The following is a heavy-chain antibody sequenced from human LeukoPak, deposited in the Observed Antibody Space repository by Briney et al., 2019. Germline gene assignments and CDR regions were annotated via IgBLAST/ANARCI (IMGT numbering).Heavy chain of an antibody. D-gene: IGHD3-3*01. Sequence: GGSLRLSCAASGFTFITCSMNWVRQAPGEGLEWVASINYADSLKGRFTISRDNAKNSLYLQMNSLRAEDTAVYYCAKRLRITIFGDNDPWGQGTLVTVSS. V-gene: IGHV3-21*04. CDR2: I. J-gene: IGHJ5*02. CDR1: GFTFITCS. CDR3: AKRLRITIFGDNDP.